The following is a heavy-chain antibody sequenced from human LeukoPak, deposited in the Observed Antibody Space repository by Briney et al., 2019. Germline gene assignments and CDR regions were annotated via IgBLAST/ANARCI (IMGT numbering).Heavy chain of an antibody. Sequence: GGSLRLSCAAPGFTFSSYWMSWVRQAPGKGLEWVANIKQDGSEKYYVDSVKGRFTISRDNAKNSLYLQMNSLRAEDTAVYYCARDRAVAGTNRDYFDYWGQGTLVTVSS. CDR2: IKQDGSEK. V-gene: IGHV3-7*01. J-gene: IGHJ4*02. CDR1: GFTFSSYW. CDR3: ARDRAVAGTNRDYFDY. D-gene: IGHD6-19*01.